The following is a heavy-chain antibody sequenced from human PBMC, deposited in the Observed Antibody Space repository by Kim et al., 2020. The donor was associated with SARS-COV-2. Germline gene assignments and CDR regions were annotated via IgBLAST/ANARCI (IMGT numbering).Heavy chain of an antibody. CDR1: GGSISSGDYY. Sequence: SETLSLTCTVSGGSISSGDYYWSWIRQPPGKGLEWIGYIYYSGSTYYNPSLKSRVTISVDTSKNQLSLKLSSVTAADTAVYYCAREQIPAYYDFWMKGGSRPPSKYAFDIWGQGTMVTVSS. V-gene: IGHV4-30-4*01. CDR3: AREQIPAYYDFWMKGGSRPPSKYAFDI. CDR2: IYYSGST. D-gene: IGHD3-3*01. J-gene: IGHJ3*02.